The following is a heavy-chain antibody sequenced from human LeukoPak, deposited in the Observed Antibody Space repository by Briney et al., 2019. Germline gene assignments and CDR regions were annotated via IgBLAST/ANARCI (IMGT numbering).Heavy chain of an antibody. CDR2: IKQDGSEK. CDR3: ASTRYSSGWYFDY. Sequence: GGSLRLSCAASGFTFSSYWMSWVRQAPGKGLEWVANIKQDGSEKYYVDSVKGRFTISRDNAKNSLYLQMNSLRAEDTAVYYCASTRYSSGWYFDYWGQGTLVTVSS. CDR1: GFTFSSYW. V-gene: IGHV3-7*01. D-gene: IGHD6-19*01. J-gene: IGHJ4*02.